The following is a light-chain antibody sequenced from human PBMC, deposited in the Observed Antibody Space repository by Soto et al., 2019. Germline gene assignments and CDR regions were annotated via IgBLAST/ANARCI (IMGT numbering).Light chain of an antibody. CDR1: QSISSW. CDR2: KAS. V-gene: IGKV1-5*03. Sequence: DIQMTQSPSTLSASVGDRVTITCRASQSISSWLAWYQQKPGKAPKLLIYKASSLESGVPSRFSGIGSGTEFTLTSSSLQPDDFATYYCQQYNNYSWTFGQGTKVEIK. J-gene: IGKJ1*01. CDR3: QQYNNYSWT.